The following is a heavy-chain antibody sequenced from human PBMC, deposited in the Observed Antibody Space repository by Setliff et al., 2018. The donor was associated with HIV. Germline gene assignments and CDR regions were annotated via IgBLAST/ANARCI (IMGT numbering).Heavy chain of an antibody. V-gene: IGHV2-5*02. CDR3: AHDWLLRFDY. D-gene: IGHD2-21*01. Sequence: TLALTCTFSGFSLSTSGVGVGWIRQPPGKALEWLALIYWDDNKRYSPSLKSRLTITKDTSRNQVVLTMASVDPVDTATYYCAHDWLLRFDYWGQGIQVTVSS. J-gene: IGHJ4*02. CDR1: GFSLSTSGVG. CDR2: IYWDDNK.